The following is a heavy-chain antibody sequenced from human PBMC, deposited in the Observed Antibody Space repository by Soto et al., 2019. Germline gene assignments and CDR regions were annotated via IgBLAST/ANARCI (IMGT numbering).Heavy chain of an antibody. V-gene: IGHV3-11*01. D-gene: IGHD4-17*01. CDR3: AREMGLRWYYYGMDV. CDR2: ITFSGNTV. J-gene: IGHJ6*02. CDR1: GFTFSDSY. Sequence: GGSLRLSCAASGFTFSDSYMSWIRQAPGKGLEWISYITFSGNTVYYADSLKGRFTISRDNAKNSLYLQMNRLRAEDTAVYYCAREMGLRWYYYGMDVWGQGTRVTVSS.